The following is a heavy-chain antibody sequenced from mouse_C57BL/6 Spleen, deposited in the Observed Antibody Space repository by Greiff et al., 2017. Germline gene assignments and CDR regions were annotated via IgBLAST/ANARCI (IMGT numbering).Heavy chain of an antibody. CDR3: ARGRGLDY. Sequence: VQLQQSGAELVKPGASVKLSCTASGFNINDYYMHWVKQRTEQGLEWIGRIDPEDGGTNYAPKFQGKATITADTSSNTAYMQLSSLTSEDTAVYYCARGRGLDYWGQGTTLTVSS. CDR1: GFNINDYY. J-gene: IGHJ2*01. CDR2: IDPEDGGT. V-gene: IGHV14-2*01.